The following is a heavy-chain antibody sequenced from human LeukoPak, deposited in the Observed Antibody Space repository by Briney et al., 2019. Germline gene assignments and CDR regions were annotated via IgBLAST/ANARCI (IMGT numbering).Heavy chain of an antibody. D-gene: IGHD2-21*02. J-gene: IGHJ5*02. Sequence: PSETLTLTCTVSGGAFSSSSYYWGWIRPPQGKGLWWIGSIYYGGSTYSHPSLNSPATISVDTSTTQFSLQLSSVPAADPALYDRAREFWRATAFDPWRQGTLVSV. CDR3: AREFWRATAFDP. CDR1: GGAFSSSSYY. V-gene: IGHV4-39*01. CDR2: IYYGGST.